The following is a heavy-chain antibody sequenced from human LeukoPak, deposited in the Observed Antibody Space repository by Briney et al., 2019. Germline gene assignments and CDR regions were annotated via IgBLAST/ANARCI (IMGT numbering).Heavy chain of an antibody. CDR1: GFTFSDYY. D-gene: IGHD5-24*01. CDR3: ARRGNGYNIYYFDY. Sequence: GGSLRLSCAASGFTFSDYYKSWIRQAPGKGLGWVSYISSSSSYTNYADSVKGRFTISRDNAKNSLYLQMNSLRAEDTAVYYCARRGNGYNIYYFDYRGQGTLVTVSS. J-gene: IGHJ4*02. CDR2: ISSSSSYT. V-gene: IGHV3-11*06.